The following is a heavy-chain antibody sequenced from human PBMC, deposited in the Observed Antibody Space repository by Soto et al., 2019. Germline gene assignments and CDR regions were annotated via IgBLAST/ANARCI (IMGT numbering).Heavy chain of an antibody. Sequence: GGSLRLSCAASGFTLSSYAMSWVRQAPGKGLEWVSTIGVSSGITYYADSVKGRFTISRDSSENTLYLQMNSLRAEDTAIYYYAKGGIAAFYNWGQGTLVTVSS. J-gene: IGHJ4*02. V-gene: IGHV3-23*01. CDR1: GFTLSSYA. CDR3: AKGGIAAFYN. D-gene: IGHD6-13*01. CDR2: IGVSSGIT.